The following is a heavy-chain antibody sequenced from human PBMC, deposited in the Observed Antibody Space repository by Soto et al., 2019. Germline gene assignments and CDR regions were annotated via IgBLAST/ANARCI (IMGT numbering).Heavy chain of an antibody. J-gene: IGHJ5*02. V-gene: IGHV4-34*01. CDR1: GGSFRGYY. CDR2: INHSGST. Sequence: QVQLQQWGAGLLKPSETLSLTCAVYGGSFRGYYWSWIRQPPGKGLEWIGEINHSGSTNYNPSLKSRVTISVDTSKNQFSLKLSSVTAADTAVYYCARVTEEYCSSKADPWGQGTLVTVSS. CDR3: ARVTEEYCSSKADP. D-gene: IGHD6-6*01.